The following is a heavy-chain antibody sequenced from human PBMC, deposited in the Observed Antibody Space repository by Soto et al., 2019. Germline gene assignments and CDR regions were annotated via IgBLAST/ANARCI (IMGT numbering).Heavy chain of an antibody. V-gene: IGHV1-69*01. D-gene: IGHD2-15*01. CDR2: IIPIFGTA. J-gene: IGHJ4*02. Sequence: QVQLVQSGAEVKKPGSSVKVSCKASGGTFSSYAINWVRQAPGQGLEWMGGIIPIFGTANYAQKFQGRVTITADESTSTAYMELSSLRSEDTAVYYCAREYCSGGSCYSTFDYWGQGTLVTVSS. CDR1: GGTFSSYA. CDR3: AREYCSGGSCYSTFDY.